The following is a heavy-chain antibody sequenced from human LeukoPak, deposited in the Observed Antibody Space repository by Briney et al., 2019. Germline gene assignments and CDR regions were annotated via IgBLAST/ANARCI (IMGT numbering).Heavy chain of an antibody. CDR3: ARGLGYYYGSGSYYNP. D-gene: IGHD3-10*01. V-gene: IGHV4-34*01. CDR1: GGSFSGYY. J-gene: IGHJ5*02. CDR2: INHGGST. Sequence: PSETLSLTCAVYGGSFSGYYWGWLRQPPGKGLEWIGEINHGGSTNYKPSLESRVTISVDTSKNQFSLKLSSVTAADTAVYYCARGLGYYYGSGSYYNPWGQGTLVTVSS.